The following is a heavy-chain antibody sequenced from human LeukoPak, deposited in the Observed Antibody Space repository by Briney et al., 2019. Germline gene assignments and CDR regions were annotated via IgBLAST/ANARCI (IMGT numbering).Heavy chain of an antibody. J-gene: IGHJ3*02. D-gene: IGHD3-3*01. CDR1: GFTFSSYA. V-gene: IGHV3-23*01. Sequence: GGSLRLSCAASGFTFSSYAMSWVRQAPGKGLEWASAISGSGGSTYYADSVKGRFTISRDNSKNTLYLQMNSLRAEETAVYYCANREWLFPNDAFDIWGQGTMVTVSS. CDR3: ANREWLFPNDAFDI. CDR2: ISGSGGST.